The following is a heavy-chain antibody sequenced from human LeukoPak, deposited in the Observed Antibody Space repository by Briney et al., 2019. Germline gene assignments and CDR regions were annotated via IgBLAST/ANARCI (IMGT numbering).Heavy chain of an antibody. CDR1: GFTFSSYS. D-gene: IGHD3-22*01. CDR3: ASQIVVVISDAFDI. Sequence: GGSLRLSCAASGFTFSSYSMNRVRQAPGKGLEWVSSISSSSSYIYYADSVKGRFTISRDNAKNSLYLQMNSLRAEDTAVYYCASQIVVVISDAFDIWGQGTMVTVSS. V-gene: IGHV3-21*01. J-gene: IGHJ3*02. CDR2: ISSSSSYI.